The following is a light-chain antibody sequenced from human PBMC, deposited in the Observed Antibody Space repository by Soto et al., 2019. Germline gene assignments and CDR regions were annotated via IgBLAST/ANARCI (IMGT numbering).Light chain of an antibody. CDR1: QHISTY. CDR2: AAS. Sequence: DIQMTQSPSSLSASVGDRVTISYRSSQHISTYLNWYQHKPGKAPKLLVYAASTLQSGVPSRFSGSGSGTDFRLTISSLQPEDFATYYCQQSSTIPRTFGQGTKVDLK. V-gene: IGKV1-39*01. J-gene: IGKJ1*01. CDR3: QQSSTIPRT.